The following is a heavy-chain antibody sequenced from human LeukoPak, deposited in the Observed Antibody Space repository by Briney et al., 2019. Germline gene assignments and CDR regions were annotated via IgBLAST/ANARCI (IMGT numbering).Heavy chain of an antibody. D-gene: IGHD2-21*01. CDR3: ASDRRGDRDY. CDR2: ISGSGGTT. J-gene: IGHJ4*02. V-gene: IGHV3-23*01. Sequence: GGSLRLSCEASGFMFSSYVMSWVRQAPGKGLEWVSLISGSGGTTYYADSVKGRFTISRDNSKNTLYLQMNSLRAEDTAVYYCASDRRGDRDYWGQGTLVTVSS. CDR1: GFMFSSYV.